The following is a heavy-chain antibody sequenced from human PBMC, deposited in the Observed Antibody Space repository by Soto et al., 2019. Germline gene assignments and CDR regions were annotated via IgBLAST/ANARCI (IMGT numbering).Heavy chain of an antibody. Sequence: GGSLRLSCAASGFTFTGYSMNWVRQAPGKGLEWVSSISSTTNYIYYGDSMKGRFTISRDNAKDSLYLEMNSLRAEDTAVYYCARESEDLTSNFDYWGQGTLVTVSS. CDR2: ISSTTNYI. J-gene: IGHJ4*02. CDR1: GFTFTGYS. V-gene: IGHV3-21*06. CDR3: ARESEDLTSNFDY.